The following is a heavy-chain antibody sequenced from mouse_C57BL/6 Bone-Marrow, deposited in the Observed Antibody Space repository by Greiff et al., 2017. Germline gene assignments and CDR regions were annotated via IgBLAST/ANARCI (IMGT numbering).Heavy chain of an antibody. V-gene: IGHV2-2*01. J-gene: IGHJ2*01. CDR3: ARNVAYYGSSSFDY. CDR1: GFSLTSYG. Sequence: VKLVESGPGLVQPSQSLSITCTVSGFSLTSYGVHWVRQSPGKGLEWLGVIWSGGSTDYNAAFISRLSISKDNSKSQVFFKMNSLQADDTAIYYCARNVAYYGSSSFDYWGQGTTLTVSS. D-gene: IGHD1-1*01. CDR2: IWSGGST.